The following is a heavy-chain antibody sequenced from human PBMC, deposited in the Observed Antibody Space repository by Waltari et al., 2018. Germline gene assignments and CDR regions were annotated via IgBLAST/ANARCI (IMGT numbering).Heavy chain of an antibody. CDR2: IYHDGST. D-gene: IGHD3-16*02. Sequence: QVRLQQWGTGLLKPSETLSLTCAVYGESFSGLYWSWIRQPPGKGLELIGEIYHDGSTNYNPSLKGRVTMSVDTSKNQFSLNLRSVTAADTAVYYCARAPFGGYDYVGGTYRYFYYYMDVWGKGTTVAVSS. CDR1: GESFSGLY. CDR3: ARAPFGGYDYVGGTYRYFYYYMDV. J-gene: IGHJ6*03. V-gene: IGHV4-34*01.